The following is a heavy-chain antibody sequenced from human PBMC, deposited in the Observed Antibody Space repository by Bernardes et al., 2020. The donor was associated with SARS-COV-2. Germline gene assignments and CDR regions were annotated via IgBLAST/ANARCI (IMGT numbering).Heavy chain of an antibody. D-gene: IGHD2-15*01. CDR2: ISSGGDTI. J-gene: IGHJ4*02. Sequence: GGSLRLSCVGSGFIFTTYSMSWVRQAPRKGLEWLLFISSGGDTIHDADSVRGRFTVSRDDAKNSVYLQMNSLRAEDTAVYYCARGWRENSFDYWGQGALVTVSS. CDR1: GFIFTTYS. CDR3: ARGWRENSFDY. V-gene: IGHV3-48*01.